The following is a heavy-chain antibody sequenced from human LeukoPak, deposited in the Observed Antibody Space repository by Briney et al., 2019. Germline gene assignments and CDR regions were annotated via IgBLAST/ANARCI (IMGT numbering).Heavy chain of an antibody. CDR2: ISAGATTT. CDR3: ANPCSDGVCYPDY. CDR1: GFTFTSYA. Sequence: PGGSLRLSCETSGFTFTSYAVSWVRQAPGKGLEWVSAISAGATTTYYADSVRGRSTISRDDSRNTLYLQMDSLRVEDTAVYYCANPCSDGVCYPDYWGQGTLVTVSS. J-gene: IGHJ4*02. D-gene: IGHD2-21*02. V-gene: IGHV3-23*01.